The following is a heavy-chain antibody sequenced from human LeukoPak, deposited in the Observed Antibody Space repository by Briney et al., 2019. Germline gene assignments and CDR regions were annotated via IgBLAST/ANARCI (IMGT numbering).Heavy chain of an antibody. Sequence: SETLSLTCTVSGGSISSYYWSWIRQPAGKGLEWIGRIYTSGSITYNPSLKSRVSMSVDTSKNQFSLKLSSVTAADTAVYYCARESGTTGEVKFDPWGQGTLVTVSS. CDR3: ARESGTTGEVKFDP. CDR2: IYTSGSI. CDR1: GGSISSYY. J-gene: IGHJ5*02. D-gene: IGHD4-17*01. V-gene: IGHV4-4*07.